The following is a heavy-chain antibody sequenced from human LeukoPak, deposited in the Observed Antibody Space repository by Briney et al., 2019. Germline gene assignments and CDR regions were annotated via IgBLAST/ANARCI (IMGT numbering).Heavy chain of an antibody. CDR1: GFTFSSYA. CDR3: ARGDIVVVPAARSGY. V-gene: IGHV3-30-3*01. J-gene: IGHJ4*02. D-gene: IGHD2-2*01. Sequence: GGSLRLSCAASGFTFSSYAMHWVRQAPGKGLEWVAVISYDGSNKYYADSVKGRFTISRDNPKNTLYLQMNSLRAEDTAVYYCARGDIVVVPAARSGYWGQGTLVTVSS. CDR2: ISYDGSNK.